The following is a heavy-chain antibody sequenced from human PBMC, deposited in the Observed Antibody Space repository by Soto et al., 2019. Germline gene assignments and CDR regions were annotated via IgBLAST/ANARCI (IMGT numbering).Heavy chain of an antibody. CDR1: GFTFSSYA. D-gene: IGHD1-26*01. J-gene: IGHJ4*02. V-gene: IGHV3-30-3*01. Sequence: QVQLVEAGGGVVQPGRSLRLSCAASGFTFSSYAMHWFRQAPGKGLEWVAVISYDGSNKYYADSVKGRFTISRDNSKNTMYLQMNSLRAEDTAVYYCASGVGATATFDSWGQGTLVTVSS. CDR2: ISYDGSNK. CDR3: ASGVGATATFDS.